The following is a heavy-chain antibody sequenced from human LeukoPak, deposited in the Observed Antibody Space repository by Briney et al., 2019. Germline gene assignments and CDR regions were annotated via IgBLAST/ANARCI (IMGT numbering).Heavy chain of an antibody. CDR2: IYYSGST. CDR3: ARHYDFWSGYYSDRFDP. CDR1: GGSISSSSYY. Sequence: SETLSLTCTVSGGSISSSSYYWGWIRQPPGKGLEWIGSIYYSGSTYYNPSLKSRVTISVDTSKNQFSLKLSSVTAADTAVYYCARHYDFWSGYYSDRFDPWGQGTLVTVSS. J-gene: IGHJ5*02. D-gene: IGHD3-3*01. V-gene: IGHV4-39*01.